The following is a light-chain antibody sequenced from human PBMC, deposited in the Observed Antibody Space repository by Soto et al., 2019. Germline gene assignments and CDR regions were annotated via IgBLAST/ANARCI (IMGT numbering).Light chain of an antibody. CDR1: ESIKNW. CDR2: DAS. J-gene: IGKJ1*01. V-gene: IGKV1-5*01. CDR3: QQYNSYSPT. Sequence: DIQMTQSPSTLSASVGDRVTITCRASESIKNWLAWYQQTAGKAPKVLISDASRLEAGVPSRFSGSGSETEFTLTISGLQPGDSATYYCQQYNSYSPTFGQGTKVDIK.